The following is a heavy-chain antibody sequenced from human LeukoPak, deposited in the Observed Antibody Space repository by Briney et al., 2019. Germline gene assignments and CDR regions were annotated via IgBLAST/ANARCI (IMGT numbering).Heavy chain of an antibody. CDR3: AKDTGYYYDSSNYWN. D-gene: IGHD3-22*01. CDR2: INYSGGSR. J-gene: IGHJ4*02. CDR1: GFTFNTHE. V-gene: IGHV3-48*03. Sequence: PGGSLRLSCAASGFTFNTHEMNWVRQAPGKGLEWISYINYSGGSRYYADSVRGRFTISRDNAKNSLYLQMNSLRAEDTALYYCAKDTGYYYDSSNYWNWGQGALVTVSS.